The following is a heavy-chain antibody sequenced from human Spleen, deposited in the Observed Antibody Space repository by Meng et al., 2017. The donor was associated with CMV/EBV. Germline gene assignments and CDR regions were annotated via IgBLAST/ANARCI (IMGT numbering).Heavy chain of an antibody. Sequence: SETLSLTCTVSGGSITTTNWWTWVRQTPGKGLEWIGEIYHSGSTNYNPPLKSRVTISLDKSKNQFSIKVKSMTAADTALYYCARDYIWGSYRCFDSWGQGTLVTVSS. CDR1: GGSITTTNW. CDR3: ARDYIWGSYRCFDS. V-gene: IGHV4-4*02. J-gene: IGHJ4*02. CDR2: IYHSGST. D-gene: IGHD3-16*02.